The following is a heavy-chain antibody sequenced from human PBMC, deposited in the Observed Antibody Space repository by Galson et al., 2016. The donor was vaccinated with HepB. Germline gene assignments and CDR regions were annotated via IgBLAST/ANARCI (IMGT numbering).Heavy chain of an antibody. CDR3: AKDYVWGSYLLTHFDS. D-gene: IGHD3-16*02. J-gene: IGHJ4*02. CDR2: ISGSGGST. Sequence: SLRLSCAASGFSFSSYAMSWVRQAPGKGLDWVSGISGSGGSTHYADSVKGRFTISRDNSKNTLYLQMNSLRVEDTAVYYCAKDYVWGSYLLTHFDSWGQGTLVTVSS. V-gene: IGHV3-23*01. CDR1: GFSFSSYA.